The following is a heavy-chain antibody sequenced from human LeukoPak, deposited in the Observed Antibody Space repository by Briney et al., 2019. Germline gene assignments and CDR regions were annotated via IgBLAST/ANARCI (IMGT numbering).Heavy chain of an antibody. V-gene: IGHV3-21*01. CDR2: ITSSSTYT. J-gene: IGHJ4*02. Sequence: PGGSLRLSCAASGFTFSSYSMNWVRQAPGKGLEWVSFITSSSTYTYYADSVKGRFTISRDNAKDSLYLQMNSLRAEDTAVYYCARPLTTSFYSSSSNYWGQGALVTVSS. D-gene: IGHD6-6*01. CDR1: GFTFSSYS. CDR3: ARPLTTSFYSSSSNY.